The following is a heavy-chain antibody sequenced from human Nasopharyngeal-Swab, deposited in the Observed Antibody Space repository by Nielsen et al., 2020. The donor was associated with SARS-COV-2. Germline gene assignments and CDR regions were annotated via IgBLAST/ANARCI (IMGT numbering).Heavy chain of an antibody. J-gene: IGHJ4*02. CDR3: ARDVSTVDY. CDR1: GYNFTAYG. CDR2: INPSGGTT. V-gene: IGHV1-46*01. D-gene: IGHD2-2*01. Sequence: ASVKVSCKASGYNFTAYGISWVRQAPGQGLEWMGVINPSGGTTSYAQKFQGRLTVTRDMSTRTVYMELTSLTSADTAVYYCARDVSTVDYWGQGTLVTVSS.